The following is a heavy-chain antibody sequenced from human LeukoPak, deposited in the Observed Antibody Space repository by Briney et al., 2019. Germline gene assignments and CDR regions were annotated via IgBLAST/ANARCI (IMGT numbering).Heavy chain of an antibody. J-gene: IGHJ4*02. D-gene: IGHD2-8*01. Sequence: ASVKVSCKVSGYTLTELSMHWVRQAPGKGLEWMGGFDPEDGETIYAQKFQGRVTMAEDTSTDTAYMELSSLRSEDTAVYYRATALRYCTNGVCYSPNPHFDYWGQGTLVTVSS. CDR1: GYTLTELS. V-gene: IGHV1-24*01. CDR3: ATALRYCTNGVCYSPNPHFDY. CDR2: FDPEDGET.